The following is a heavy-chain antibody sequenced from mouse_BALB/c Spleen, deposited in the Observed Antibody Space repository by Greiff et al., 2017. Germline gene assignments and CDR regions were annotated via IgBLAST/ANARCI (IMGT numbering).Heavy chain of an antibody. J-gene: IGHJ4*01. V-gene: IGHV2-9*02. CDR1: GFSLTSYG. D-gene: IGHD2-10*02. CDR3: ARVKYGNHYYAMDY. CDR2: IWAGGST. Sequence: VKVVESGPGLVAPSQSLSITCTVSGFSLTSYGVHWVRQPPGKGLEWLGVIWAGGSTNYNSALMSRLSISKDNSKSQVFLKMNSLQTDDTAMYYCARVKYGNHYYAMDYWGQGTSVTVAS.